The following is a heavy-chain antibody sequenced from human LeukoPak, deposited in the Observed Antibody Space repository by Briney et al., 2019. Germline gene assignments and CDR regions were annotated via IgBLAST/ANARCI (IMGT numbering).Heavy chain of an antibody. V-gene: IGHV4-34*01. J-gene: IGHJ5*02. CDR3: AREMIAAAGSWFDP. CDR1: GGSFSGYY. Sequence: PSETLSLTCAVYGGSFSGYYWSWIRQPPGKGLEWIGEINHDGSTNYNPSLKSRVTISVDTSKNQFSLKLSSVTAADTAVYYCAREMIAAAGSWFDPWGQGTLVTVSS. CDR2: INHDGST. D-gene: IGHD6-13*01.